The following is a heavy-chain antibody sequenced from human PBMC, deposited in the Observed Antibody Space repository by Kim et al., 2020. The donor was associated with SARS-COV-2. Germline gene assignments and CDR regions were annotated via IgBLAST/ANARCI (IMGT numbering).Heavy chain of an antibody. V-gene: IGHV4-34*01. J-gene: IGHJ1*01. CDR3: AAGAPGH. CDR2: QSGSS. Sequence: QSGSSHCNPSLKSRVTMSVDTSKNQFSLKLSSVTAADTAVYYCAAGAPGHWGQGTLVTVSS.